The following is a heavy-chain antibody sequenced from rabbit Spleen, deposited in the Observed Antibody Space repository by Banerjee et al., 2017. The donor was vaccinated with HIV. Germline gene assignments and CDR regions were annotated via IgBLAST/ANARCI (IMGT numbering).Heavy chain of an antibody. CDR3: ARETNNGGGIVSFYFSL. V-gene: IGHV1S40*01. Sequence: QSLEESGGDLVKPGASLTLTCTASGFSFSNRYYMCWVRRAPGKGLEWIACIYSGSSGDTYYANWAKGRFTISKTSSTTVTLQMTSLTAADTATYFCARETNNGGGIVSFYFSLWGQGTLVTDS. CDR2: IYSGSSGDT. J-gene: IGHJ4*01. CDR1: GFSFSNRYY. D-gene: IGHD1-1*01.